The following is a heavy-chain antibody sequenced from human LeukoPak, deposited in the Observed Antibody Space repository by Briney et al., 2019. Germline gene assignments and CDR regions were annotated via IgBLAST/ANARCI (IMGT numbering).Heavy chain of an antibody. CDR2: INPNSGGT. CDR3: ASLYYDTSGYAFDI. CDR1: GYTFTGYS. V-gene: IGHV1-2*02. J-gene: IGHJ3*02. D-gene: IGHD3-22*01. Sequence: ASVKLSCKAAGYTFTGYSMHWVRQAPGQGLESMGGINPNSGGTNYAQKFQGRVTMTRDTSISTAYMGLSTLRSDDTAVYYCASLYYDTSGYAFDIWGQGTMVTVSS.